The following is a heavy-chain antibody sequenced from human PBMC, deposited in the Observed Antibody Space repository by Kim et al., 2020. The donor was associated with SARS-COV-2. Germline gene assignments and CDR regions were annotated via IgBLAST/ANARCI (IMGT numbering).Heavy chain of an antibody. D-gene: IGHD2-15*01. CDR2: IYYSGST. CDR3: VRRRGCSGGSCQGGYVWFDP. V-gene: IGHV4-39*01. Sequence: SETLSLTCTVFGGSISTSSYYWGWIRQPPGKGLEWIGSIYYSGSTYYNPSLKSRVTISIDTSKNQFSLNLNSVTAADTAVYYCVRRRGCSGGSCQGGYVWFDPWGQRTLITVSS. CDR1: GGSISTSSYY. J-gene: IGHJ5*02.